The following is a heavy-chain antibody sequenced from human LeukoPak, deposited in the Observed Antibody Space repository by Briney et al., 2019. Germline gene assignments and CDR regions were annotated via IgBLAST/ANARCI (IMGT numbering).Heavy chain of an antibody. J-gene: IGHJ4*02. D-gene: IGHD3-22*01. CDR3: VTDYDSSGLRFDY. CDR1: GLTFSNAW. CDR2: IKRKVDGGTT. Sequence: GGSLRLSCAASGLTFSNAWMSWVRQALGKGLEWVGRIKRKVDGGTTDYAAPVKGRLSISRDDSGNMLYLEMHSLKTEDTALYYCVTDYDSSGLRFDYWGQGTVVTVSS. V-gene: IGHV3-15*01.